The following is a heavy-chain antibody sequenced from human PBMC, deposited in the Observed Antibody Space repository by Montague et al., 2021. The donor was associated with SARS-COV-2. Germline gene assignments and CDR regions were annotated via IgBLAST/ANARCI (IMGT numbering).Heavy chain of an antibody. D-gene: IGHD5-12*01. CDR1: GGSMINNY. Sequence: SETLSLTCSVSGGSMINNYWSWIRQPPGKGLEWMGYIYYTGSTDYNPSLESRATLSIDTSKNEFSLKLTSVTAADTAVYYCARGGGRIQYSYYYGMDVWGQGPMVTVSS. CDR3: ARGGGRIQYSYYYGMDV. CDR2: IYYTGST. J-gene: IGHJ6*02. V-gene: IGHV4-59*01.